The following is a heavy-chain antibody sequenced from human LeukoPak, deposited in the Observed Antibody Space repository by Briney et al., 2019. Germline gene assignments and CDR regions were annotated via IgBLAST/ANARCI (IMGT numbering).Heavy chain of an antibody. V-gene: IGHV7-4-1*02. Sequence: GASVKVSCKASGYTFTSYAMNWVRQAPGQGLEWMGWINTNTGNPTYAQGFTGRFAFSLDTSVSTAYLQISSLKAEDTAVYYCARGWSPRYSGRWYFDYWGQGTLVTVSS. D-gene: IGHD1-26*01. J-gene: IGHJ4*02. CDR1: GYTFTSYA. CDR3: ARGWSPRYSGRWYFDY. CDR2: INTNTGNP.